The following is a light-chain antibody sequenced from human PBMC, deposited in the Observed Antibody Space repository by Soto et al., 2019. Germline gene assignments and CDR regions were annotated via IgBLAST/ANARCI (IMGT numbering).Light chain of an antibody. Sequence: AIQMTQSPSSLSASVGDRVIITCRASQAIENHLDWYQQKPGKAPKLLITAASNLESGVPSRFRGSGSGTGFTLTISSLQPEDFATYYCLQDYYYPLRFGGGTKVEIK. V-gene: IGKV1-6*01. CDR1: QAIENH. CDR3: LQDYYYPLR. J-gene: IGKJ4*01. CDR2: AAS.